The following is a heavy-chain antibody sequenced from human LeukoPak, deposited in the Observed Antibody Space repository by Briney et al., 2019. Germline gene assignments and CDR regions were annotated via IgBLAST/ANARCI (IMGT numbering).Heavy chain of an antibody. CDR1: GFTFRSYG. D-gene: IGHD4-17*01. J-gene: IGHJ4*02. V-gene: IGHV3-23*01. Sequence: GGSLRLSCGASGFTFRSYGMSWVRQAPGKGLEWVSSISGSGGSTYYADSVKGRFTISRDDSKNTLYLQMNSLRAEDTAVYYCAKVWETVTIRVYFDYWGQGTLVTVSS. CDR3: AKVWETVTIRVYFDY. CDR2: ISGSGGST.